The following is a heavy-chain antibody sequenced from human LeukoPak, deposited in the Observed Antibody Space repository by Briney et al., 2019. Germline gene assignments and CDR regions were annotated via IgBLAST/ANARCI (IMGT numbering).Heavy chain of an antibody. CDR1: GFTFSSYA. CDR2: MNPSGVST. Sequence: GGSLRLSCAASGFTFSSYAMSWVRQAPGKGLEWVAAMNPSGVSTYYADSVKGRFTISRDNSKNTLYLQMNSLRAEDTAVYYCAKTSYIGRGNWFDPWGQGTLVTVSS. V-gene: IGHV3-23*01. D-gene: IGHD1-26*01. CDR3: AKTSYIGRGNWFDP. J-gene: IGHJ5*02.